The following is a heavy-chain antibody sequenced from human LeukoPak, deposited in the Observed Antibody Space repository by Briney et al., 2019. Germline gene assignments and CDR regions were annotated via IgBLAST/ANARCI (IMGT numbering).Heavy chain of an antibody. CDR2: ADYDGSDT. CDR3: ATLAAAGTNY. CDR1: GLTFSRYW. D-gene: IGHD6-13*01. Sequence: GGSLRLSCAASGLTFSRYWMHWVRQAPGKGLLWVSRADYDGSDTSYADSVRGRFTISRDNAKNTLYLQMNSLSAEDTAVYYCATLAAAGTNYWGQGTLVTVSS. V-gene: IGHV3-74*01. J-gene: IGHJ4*02.